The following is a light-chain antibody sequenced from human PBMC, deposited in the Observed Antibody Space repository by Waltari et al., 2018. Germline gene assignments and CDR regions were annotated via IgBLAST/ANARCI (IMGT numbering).Light chain of an antibody. CDR1: QNILYNSNNKNY. V-gene: IGKV4-1*01. CDR2: WAS. CDR3: QQYFGTPWT. Sequence: DIVLTQSPDSLPVSLGERATINCKSSQNILYNSNNKNYLAWYQPKPGPPPKLLIYWASTRESGVPDRFSGSGSGTDFTLTISSLQAEDVAVYYCQQYFGTPWTFGQGTKVEIK. J-gene: IGKJ1*01.